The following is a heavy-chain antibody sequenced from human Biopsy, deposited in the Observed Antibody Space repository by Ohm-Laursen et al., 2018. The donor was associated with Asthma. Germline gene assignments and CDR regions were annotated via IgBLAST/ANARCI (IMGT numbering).Heavy chain of an antibody. D-gene: IGHD3-3*02. CDR1: GFTFSSYA. CDR2: ISYDGSNK. V-gene: IGHV3-30-3*01. CDR3: ARTFHFWSPYHAEHYQL. J-gene: IGHJ1*01. Sequence: SLRLSCTASGFTFSSYAMHWVRQAPGKGLEWVAVISYDGSNKYYADSVKGRFTISRDNAKNSLYLQMNSLRAEDTAVYYCARTFHFWSPYHAEHYQLWGQGTLVTVSS.